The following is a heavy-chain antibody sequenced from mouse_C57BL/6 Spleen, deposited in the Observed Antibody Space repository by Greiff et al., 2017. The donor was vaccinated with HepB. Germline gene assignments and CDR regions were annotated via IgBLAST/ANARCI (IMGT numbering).Heavy chain of an antibody. V-gene: IGHV1-55*01. J-gene: IGHJ3*01. Sequence: QVQLQQSGAELVKPGASVKMSCKASGYTFTSYWITWVKQRPGQGLEWIGDIYPGSGSTNYNEKFKSKATLTVDTSSSTAYMQLSSLTSEDSAVYDCARSGSRLSPFAYWGQGTLVTVSA. D-gene: IGHD1-1*02. CDR1: GYTFTSYW. CDR3: ARSGSRLSPFAY. CDR2: IYPGSGST.